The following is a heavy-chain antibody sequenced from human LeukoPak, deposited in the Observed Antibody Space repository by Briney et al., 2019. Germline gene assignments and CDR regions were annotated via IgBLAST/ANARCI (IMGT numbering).Heavy chain of an antibody. D-gene: IGHD3-3*01. Sequence: SETLSLTCAVYGGSFSGYYWSWIRQPPGKGLEWIGEINHSGGTNYNPSLKSRVTISVDTSKNQFSLKLSSVTAADTAVYYCARGFYDFWSGYYSPWFDPWGQGTLVTVSS. CDR1: GGSFSGYY. J-gene: IGHJ5*02. CDR3: ARGFYDFWSGYYSPWFDP. CDR2: INHSGGT. V-gene: IGHV4-34*01.